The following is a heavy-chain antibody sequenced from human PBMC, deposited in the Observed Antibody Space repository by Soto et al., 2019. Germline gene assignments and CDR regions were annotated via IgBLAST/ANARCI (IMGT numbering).Heavy chain of an antibody. D-gene: IGHD3-10*01. CDR1: GFTFDDYA. Sequence: PGGSLRLSCAASGFTFDDYAMHWVRQAPGKGLEWVSGISWNSGSIGYADSVKGRFTISRDNAKNSLYLQMNSLRAEDTALYYCAKDTSSGVSGSYSFDYWGQGTLVTVSS. CDR3: AKDTSSGVSGSYSFDY. J-gene: IGHJ4*02. CDR2: ISWNSGSI. V-gene: IGHV3-9*01.